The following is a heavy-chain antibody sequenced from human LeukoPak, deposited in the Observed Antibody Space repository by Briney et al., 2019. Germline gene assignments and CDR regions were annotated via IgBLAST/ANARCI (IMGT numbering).Heavy chain of an antibody. D-gene: IGHD5-18*01. CDR3: ARVYGYNYYYMDV. Sequence: SSETLSLTCTVSGGSIGSYYWNWVRQPPGKGLEWIGYIYYSGSTNYNPSLKSRVTISGDTSKNQLSLKLRSVTAADTAVYYCARVYGYNYYYMDVWGKGTTVTVSS. CDR1: GGSIGSYY. J-gene: IGHJ6*03. CDR2: IYYSGST. V-gene: IGHV4-59*01.